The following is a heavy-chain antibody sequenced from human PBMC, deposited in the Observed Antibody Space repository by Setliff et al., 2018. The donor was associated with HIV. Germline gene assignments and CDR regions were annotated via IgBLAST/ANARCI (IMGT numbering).Heavy chain of an antibody. J-gene: IGHJ4*02. CDR3: ARNRVPSSL. CDR2: IYRSGNT. CDR1: NYSITSGYY. D-gene: IGHD3-10*01. V-gene: IGHV4-38-2*02. Sequence: PSETLSLTCTVSNYSITSGYYWGWIRQSPGKGLEWIASIYRSGNTYYNPSLKSRVTISVDKSKNQFSLKVTSVTAADTAMYYCARNRVPSSLWGQGTLVTVSS.